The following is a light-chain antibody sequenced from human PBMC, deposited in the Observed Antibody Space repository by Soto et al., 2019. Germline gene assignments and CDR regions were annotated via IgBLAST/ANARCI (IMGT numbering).Light chain of an antibody. V-gene: IGKV3-20*01. CDR1: QSVSSSY. J-gene: IGKJ1*01. CDR3: QQSGSSSGWT. CDR2: GAS. Sequence: IVLTQSPGTLSLSPGDRATLSCRASQSVSSSYLAWYQQRPGQAPRLLIYGASSRATGIPDRFSGSGSGIDFTLTISRLEPEDFAVYYCQQSGSSSGWTFGQGTKVEI.